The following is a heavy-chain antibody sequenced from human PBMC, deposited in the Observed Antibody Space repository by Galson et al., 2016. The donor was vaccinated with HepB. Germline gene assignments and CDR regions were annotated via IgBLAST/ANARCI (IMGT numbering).Heavy chain of an antibody. Sequence: LRLSCATSGFTLGDYAMSWFRQAPGKGLEWVGFIRSKAYGGTTEYAASVKGRFTISRDDSKSIAYLQMNSLKTEDTAVHYCTRVYYDFWSGYSRYMDVWGQGTLVTVSS. CDR1: GFTLGDYA. CDR3: TRVYYDFWSGYSRYMDV. J-gene: IGHJ4*02. D-gene: IGHD3-3*01. V-gene: IGHV3-49*03. CDR2: IRSKAYGGTT.